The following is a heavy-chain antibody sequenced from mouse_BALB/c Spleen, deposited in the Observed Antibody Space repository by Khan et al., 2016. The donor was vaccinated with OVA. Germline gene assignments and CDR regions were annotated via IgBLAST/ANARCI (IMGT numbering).Heavy chain of an antibody. Sequence: EVKLEESGAELVKPGASVKLSCTASGFNIKDTYMHWVKQRPEQGLEWIGRIDPANGNTKYDPKFQGKATITADTSSNTAYLQLSSLTSEDTAVYYCAITTVVRYYAMDYWGQGTSVTVSS. J-gene: IGHJ4*01. CDR1: GFNIKDTY. CDR3: AITTVVRYYAMDY. CDR2: IDPANGNT. V-gene: IGHV14-3*02. D-gene: IGHD1-1*01.